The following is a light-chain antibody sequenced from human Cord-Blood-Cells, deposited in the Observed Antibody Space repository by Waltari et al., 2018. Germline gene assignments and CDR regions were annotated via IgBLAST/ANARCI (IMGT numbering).Light chain of an antibody. CDR2: DVS. CDR3: CSYAGSYNVV. V-gene: IGLV2-11*01. Sequence: QSALTQPRSVSGSPGQSVIISCTGTSSDVGGYNYVSWYQQHPGKAPKLMIYDVSKRPSGVPDRFSGSKSGNTASLTISGLQAEDEADYYCCSYAGSYNVVFGGGTKLTVL. CDR1: SSDVGGYNY. J-gene: IGLJ2*01.